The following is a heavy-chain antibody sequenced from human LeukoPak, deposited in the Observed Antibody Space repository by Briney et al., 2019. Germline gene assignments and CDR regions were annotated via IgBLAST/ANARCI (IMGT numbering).Heavy chain of an antibody. J-gene: IGHJ4*02. CDR3: ARDGVLRHFDWLYYFDY. CDR1: GFTFSSYE. D-gene: IGHD3-9*01. CDR2: ISSSGSTK. V-gene: IGHV3-48*03. Sequence: GGSLRLSCAASGFTFSSYEMNWVRQAPGKGLEWVSYISSSGSTKYYADSVKGRFTISRDNAKNSLYLQMNSLRAEDTAVYYCARDGVLRHFDWLYYFDYWGQGTLVTVSS.